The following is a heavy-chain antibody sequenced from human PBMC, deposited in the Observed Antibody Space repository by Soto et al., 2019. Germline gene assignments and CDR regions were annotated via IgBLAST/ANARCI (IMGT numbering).Heavy chain of an antibody. J-gene: IGHJ4*02. CDR3: ARVEPYDILTGYYSPLDY. CDR2: INAGNGNT. CDR1: GYTFTCYA. D-gene: IGHD3-9*01. Sequence: ASVKASCKASGYTFTCYAMHWVRQAPGQRLEWMGWINAGNGNTKYSRKFQGRVTITRDTSASTAYMELSSLRSEDTAVYYCARVEPYDILTGYYSPLDYWGQGTLVTVSS. V-gene: IGHV1-3*01.